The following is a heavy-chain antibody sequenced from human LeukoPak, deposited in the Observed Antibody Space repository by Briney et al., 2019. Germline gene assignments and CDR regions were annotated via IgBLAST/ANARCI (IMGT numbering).Heavy chain of an antibody. CDR1: GFTVSSYS. CDR3: ARDLAADYYGSGSYYLAFDI. Sequence: KPGGSLRLSCAASGFTVSSYSMNWVRQAPGKGLEWVSSISSSSSYIYYADSVKGRFTISRDNAKNSLYLQMNSLRAEDTAVYYCARDLAADYYGSGSYYLAFDIWGQGTMVTVSS. CDR2: ISSSSSYI. J-gene: IGHJ3*02. V-gene: IGHV3-21*01. D-gene: IGHD3-10*01.